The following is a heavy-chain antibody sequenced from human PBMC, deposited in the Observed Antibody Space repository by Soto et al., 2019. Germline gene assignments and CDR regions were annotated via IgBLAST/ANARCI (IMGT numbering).Heavy chain of an antibody. CDR2: TYYRSKWYN. V-gene: IGHV6-1*01. Sequence: SQTLSLTCAISGDSVSSNSAAWNWIRQSPSRGLEWLGRTYYRSKWYNDYALSVKSRITINPDTSKNQFSLQLNSATPDDTAVYYCARDWAAAEDYYYYYGMDVWGHGTTVTVSS. J-gene: IGHJ6*02. CDR3: ARDWAAAEDYYYYYGMDV. D-gene: IGHD6-13*01. CDR1: GDSVSSNSAA.